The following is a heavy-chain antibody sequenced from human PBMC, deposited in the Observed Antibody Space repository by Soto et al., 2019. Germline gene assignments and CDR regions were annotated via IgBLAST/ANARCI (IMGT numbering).Heavy chain of an antibody. CDR1: GDTFTNFD. CDR3: ARYIYGQGFKA. V-gene: IGHV1-8*01. J-gene: IGHJ5*02. CDR2: MRANSGDT. Sequence: QVQLVQSGAEVKKPGVSVKVSCKASGDTFTNFDLNWVRQATGQGLEWMGWMRANSGDTGHAQKFQGRVSMTRSTSISTAYMELSSLRAEDTAVYYCARYIYGQGFKAWGQGTLVIVSS. D-gene: IGHD5-18*01.